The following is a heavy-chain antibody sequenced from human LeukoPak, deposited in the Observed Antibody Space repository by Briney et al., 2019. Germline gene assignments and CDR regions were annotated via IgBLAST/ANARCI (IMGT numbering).Heavy chain of an antibody. V-gene: IGHV4-39*01. CDR2: IYYSGST. Sequence: PSETLSLTCAVSSDSIYSSNYYWGWIRQPPGKGLEWIGSIYYSGSTYYNSSLKSRVTISVDTSKNQFSLKLSSLTAADTAVYYCARAAYCGGDCYLFDYWGQGTLVTVFS. D-gene: IGHD2-21*02. CDR1: SDSIYSSNYY. CDR3: ARAAYCGGDCYLFDY. J-gene: IGHJ4*02.